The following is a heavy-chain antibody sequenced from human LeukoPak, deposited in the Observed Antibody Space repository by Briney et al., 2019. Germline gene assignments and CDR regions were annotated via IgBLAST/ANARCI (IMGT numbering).Heavy chain of an antibody. CDR2: ISSSGSTI. V-gene: IGHV3-11*01. J-gene: IGHJ4*02. Sequence: GGSLRLSCAASGFTFSDYYMSWIRQAPGKGLEWVSYISSSGSTIYYADSVKGRFTISRDNAKNSLYLQMNSLRVEDTAVYYCARGPTGSYYFPYYFDYWGQGTLVTVSS. CDR1: GFTFSDYY. CDR3: ARGPTGSYYFPYYFDY. D-gene: IGHD1-26*01.